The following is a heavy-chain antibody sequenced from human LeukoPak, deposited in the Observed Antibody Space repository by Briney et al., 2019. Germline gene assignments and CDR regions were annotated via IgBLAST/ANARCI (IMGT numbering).Heavy chain of an antibody. V-gene: IGHV4-34*01. CDR1: GGSFSGYY. D-gene: IGHD4-17*01. CDR3: ARGLRSSY. CDR2: INHSGRT. Sequence: SXNLSLTCAVYGGSFSGYYWSWIRQPQGKGLEWIGEINHSGRTNYNPSLKRRVTISVDTSKNQFSLKLSSVTAADTAVYYCARGLRSSYWDQGTLVTVSS. J-gene: IGHJ4*02.